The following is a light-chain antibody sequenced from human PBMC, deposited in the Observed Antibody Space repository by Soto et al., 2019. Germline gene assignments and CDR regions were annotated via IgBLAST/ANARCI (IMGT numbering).Light chain of an antibody. Sequence: SYELTQQPSVSVAPGKTARITCGGNNIGSKSVHWYQQKPGQAPVLVIYYDSDRTSGIPERFSGSNSGNTATLTISRVEAGDEADYYCQVWDSSSDGGVFGIGTKLTVL. V-gene: IGLV3-21*04. CDR3: QVWDSSSDGGV. J-gene: IGLJ1*01. CDR2: YDS. CDR1: NIGSKS.